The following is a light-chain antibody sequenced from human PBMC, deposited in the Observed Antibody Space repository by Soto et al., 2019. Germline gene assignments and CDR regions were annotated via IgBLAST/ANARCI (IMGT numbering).Light chain of an antibody. CDR3: QQYASSPRT. J-gene: IGKJ1*01. V-gene: IGKV3-20*01. Sequence: EIVLTQSPDTVSLSPGEGATLSCRASQSVSSSELAWYQQKPGQAPRLLIYGTSRRATGISDRFSGSGSGKDFSLTISRLEPEDFAVYYCQQYASSPRTFGQGTKVEIK. CDR2: GTS. CDR1: QSVSSSE.